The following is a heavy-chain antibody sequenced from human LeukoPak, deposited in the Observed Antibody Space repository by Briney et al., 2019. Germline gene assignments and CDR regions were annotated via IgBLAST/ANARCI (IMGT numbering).Heavy chain of an antibody. J-gene: IGHJ5*02. CDR2: IYPGDSDT. V-gene: IGHV5-51*01. CDR1: GYSFTSYW. CDR3: ARHVYSGSYPSPTYFGP. Sequence: GESLKISCKGSGYSFTSYWIGWVRQMPGKDLEWMGIIYPGDSDTRYSPSFQGQVTISADKSISTAYLQWSSLKASDTAMYYCARHVYSGSYPSPTYFGPWGQGTLVTVSS. D-gene: IGHD1-26*01.